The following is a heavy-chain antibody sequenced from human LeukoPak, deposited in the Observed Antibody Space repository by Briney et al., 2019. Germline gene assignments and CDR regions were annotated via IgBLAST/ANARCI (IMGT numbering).Heavy chain of an antibody. J-gene: IGHJ4*02. CDR3: AKDSEVVVPAAIITN. V-gene: IGHV3-15*01. D-gene: IGHD2-2*01. CDR2: IKSKTDGGTT. CDR1: GFTFSNAW. Sequence: GGSLRLSCAASGFTFSNAWMSWVRQAPGKGLEWVGRIKSKTDGGTTDYAAPVKGRFTISRDDSKNTLYLQMNSLRAEDTAVYYCAKDSEVVVPAAIITNWGQGTLVTVSS.